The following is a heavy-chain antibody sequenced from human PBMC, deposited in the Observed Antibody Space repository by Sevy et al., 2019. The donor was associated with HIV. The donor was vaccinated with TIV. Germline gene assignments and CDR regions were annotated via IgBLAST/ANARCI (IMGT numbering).Heavy chain of an antibody. Sequence: GGSLRLSCAASGFTFDDYAMHWVRQAPGNGLEWVSGISWNSGTIGYADSVKGRFTISRDNAKNSLYLQMNSLRAEDTALYYCARQRGVVLVPAAPFDYWGQGTLVTVS. CDR1: GFTFDDYA. V-gene: IGHV3-9*01. CDR3: ARQRGVVLVPAAPFDY. D-gene: IGHD2-2*01. CDR2: ISWNSGTI. J-gene: IGHJ4*02.